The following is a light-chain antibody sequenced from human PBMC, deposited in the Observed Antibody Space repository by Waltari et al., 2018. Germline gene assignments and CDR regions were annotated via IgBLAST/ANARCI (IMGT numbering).Light chain of an antibody. V-gene: IGKV1-5*03. CDR1: QSISGW. CDR2: KAS. J-gene: IGKJ1*01. CDR3: QQYKSPTWT. Sequence: DIQMTQSPSTLYAFVGDRVTITCRASQSISGWLAWYQQKPGKAPNLLIFKASTLESGVPSRFSGSGSGTEFTLTINSLQPDDFATYYCQQYKSPTWTFGQGTKVEIK.